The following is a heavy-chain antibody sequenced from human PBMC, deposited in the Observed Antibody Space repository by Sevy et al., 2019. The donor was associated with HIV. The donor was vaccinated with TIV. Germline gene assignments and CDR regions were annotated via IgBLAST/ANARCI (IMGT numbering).Heavy chain of an antibody. J-gene: IGHJ6*03. D-gene: IGHD3-10*01. Sequence: SETLSLTCSVTGGSIRRGDYFWVWIRQSPGKGLEWIGSITDSGSTYYNPSLKSRVTMSVDTSKNQFSLKLSSVTAADTAVHYCARLRGGYGNGWFYYYMDVWGKGTTVTVSS. CDR1: GGSIRRGDYF. CDR3: ARLRGGYGNGWFYYYMDV. CDR2: ITDSGST. V-gene: IGHV4-39*01.